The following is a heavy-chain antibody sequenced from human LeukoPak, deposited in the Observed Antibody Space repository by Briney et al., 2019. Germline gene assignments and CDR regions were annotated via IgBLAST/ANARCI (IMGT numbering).Heavy chain of an antibody. J-gene: IGHJ4*02. Sequence: GGSLRLSCAASGFTVSSNYMSWVRQAPGKGLEWVSAISGSGGSTYYADSVKGRFTISRDNSKNTLYLQMNSLRAEDTAVYYCAKDLWYSYGYGYWGQGTLVTVSS. V-gene: IGHV3-23*01. CDR2: ISGSGGST. D-gene: IGHD5-18*01. CDR3: AKDLWYSYGYGY. CDR1: GFTVSSNY.